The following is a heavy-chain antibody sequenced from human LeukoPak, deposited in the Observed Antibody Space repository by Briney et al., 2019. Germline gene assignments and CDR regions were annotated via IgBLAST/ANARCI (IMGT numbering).Heavy chain of an antibody. J-gene: IGHJ4*02. CDR2: ISYDGSNK. V-gene: IGHV3-30*04. CDR3: ARDRERAVAGNIDY. D-gene: IGHD6-19*01. Sequence: GGSLRLSCAASGFTFSSYAMHWVRQAPGKGLEWVAVISYDGSNKYYADSVKGRFTISRDNPKNTLYLQMNSLRAEDTAVYYCARDRERAVAGNIDYWGQGTLVTVSS. CDR1: GFTFSSYA.